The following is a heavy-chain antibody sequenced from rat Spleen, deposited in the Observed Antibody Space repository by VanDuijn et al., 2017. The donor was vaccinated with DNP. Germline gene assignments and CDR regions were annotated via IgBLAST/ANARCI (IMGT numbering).Heavy chain of an antibody. CDR2: ISFDGSST. D-gene: IGHD1-11*01. CDR3: TTDFERGY. J-gene: IGHJ2*01. V-gene: IGHV5-7*01. CDR1: GFIFSNYD. Sequence: EVQLVESGGGLVQPGRSLKLSCVAAGFIFSNYDMAWVRQAPKKGLEWVATISFDGSSTYYRDSVKGRFTISRDNAKSTLYLQMDSLRSEDTATYYCTTDFERGYWGQGVMVTVSS.